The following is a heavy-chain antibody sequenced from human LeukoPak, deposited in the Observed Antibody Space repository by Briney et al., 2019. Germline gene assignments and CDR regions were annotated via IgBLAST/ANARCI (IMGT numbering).Heavy chain of an antibody. V-gene: IGHV3-21*01. J-gene: IGHJ4*02. D-gene: IGHD5-24*01. Sequence: GGSLRLSCAASGFTFSSYSMNWVRQAPGKGLEWVSSISSSSSYIYYADSVKGRFTISRDNAKNSLYLQMNSLRAEDTAVYYCAAEMATIYAYLDYWGQGTLVTVSS. CDR3: AAEMATIYAYLDY. CDR2: ISSSSSYI. CDR1: GFTFSSYS.